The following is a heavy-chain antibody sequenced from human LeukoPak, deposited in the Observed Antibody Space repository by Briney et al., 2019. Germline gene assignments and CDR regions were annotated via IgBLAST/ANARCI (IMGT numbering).Heavy chain of an antibody. CDR1: GGSINSYY. D-gene: IGHD4-17*01. Sequence: SETLSLTCTVSGGSINSYYWSWIRQPPGKGLEWIGYIYYSGSTNYNPSLKGRVTISVDTSKNQFSLKLSSVTAADTAVYYCARVPYGDYGMDVWGQGTTVTVSS. J-gene: IGHJ6*02. V-gene: IGHV4-59*01. CDR2: IYYSGST. CDR3: ARVPYGDYGMDV.